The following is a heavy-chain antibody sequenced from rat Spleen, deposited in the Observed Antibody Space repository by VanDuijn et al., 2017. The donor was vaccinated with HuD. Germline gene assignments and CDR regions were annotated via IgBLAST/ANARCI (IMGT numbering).Heavy chain of an antibody. D-gene: IGHD1-9*01. CDR2: ISSSSGT. Sequence: VQLVESGGGLVQPGKSLKLSCSASGFTFSSHGMHWIRQVPGKGLDWVAFISSSSGTVYSDAVKGRFTISRDNAKNTLFLQLNSLKSEDTAIYYCARTGHFYGYNYVYWYFDFWGPGTMLTVSS. CDR3: ARTGHFYGYNYVYWYFDF. V-gene: IGHV5-62*01. J-gene: IGHJ1*01. CDR1: GFTFSSHG.